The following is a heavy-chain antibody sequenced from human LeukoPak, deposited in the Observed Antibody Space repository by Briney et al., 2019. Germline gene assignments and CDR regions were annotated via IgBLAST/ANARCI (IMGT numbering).Heavy chain of an antibody. CDR2: IKQDGSEK. V-gene: IGHV3-7*03. J-gene: IGHJ3*02. CDR3: ARSYIAAADLDAFDI. Sequence: GGSLRLSCAASGFTFSSYWMSWVRQAPGKGLEWVANIKQDGSEKYYVDSVKGRFTISRDNAKNSLYLQMNSLRAEDTALYYCARSYIAAADLDAFDIWGQGTMVTVSS. CDR1: GFTFSSYW. D-gene: IGHD6-13*01.